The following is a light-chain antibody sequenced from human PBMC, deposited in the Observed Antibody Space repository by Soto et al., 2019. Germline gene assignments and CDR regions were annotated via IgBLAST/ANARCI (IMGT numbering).Light chain of an antibody. J-gene: IGLJ3*02. Sequence: QPVLTQPPSVSGAPGQRVTISCTGSSSNIGAGYEVHWYQQLPGTAPKVLIYSNNNRPSGVPDRFSGSNSGTSASLAITGLQAEDEADYYCQSYDSSLSGSVFGGGTKLTVL. V-gene: IGLV1-40*01. CDR3: QSYDSSLSGSV. CDR1: SSNIGAGYE. CDR2: SNN.